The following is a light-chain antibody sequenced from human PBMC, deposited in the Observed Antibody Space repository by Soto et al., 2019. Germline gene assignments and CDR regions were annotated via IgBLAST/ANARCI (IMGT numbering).Light chain of an antibody. V-gene: IGKV3-15*01. CDR3: XXXXXXXXAX. Sequence: EKVMTQAPATLSVSSGERDTLPRRASQSVSSKLAWYQQKPGQAPRLLIYRASTRATDIPARFSGSGSGTEFTLTISSLQSEDFAVYXXXXXXXXXXAXFGQGTKVDIK. CDR2: RAS. CDR1: QSVSSK. J-gene: IGKJ1*01.